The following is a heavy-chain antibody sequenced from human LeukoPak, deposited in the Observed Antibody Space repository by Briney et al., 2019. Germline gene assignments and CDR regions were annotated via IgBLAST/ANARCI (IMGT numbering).Heavy chain of an antibody. D-gene: IGHD5-18*01. V-gene: IGHV1-46*01. Sequence: ASVTVSCTASGYTFTSYYMHWVRQAPGQGLEWMGIINPSGGSTSYAQKFQGRVTMTRDTSTSTAYMELSSLRSEDTAVYYCARAAMGSYFDYWGQGTLVTVSS. CDR3: ARAAMGSYFDY. J-gene: IGHJ4*02. CDR2: INPSGGST. CDR1: GYTFTSYY.